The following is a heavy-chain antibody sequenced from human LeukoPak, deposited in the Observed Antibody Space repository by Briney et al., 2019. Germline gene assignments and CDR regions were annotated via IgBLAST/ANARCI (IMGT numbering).Heavy chain of an antibody. Sequence: SETLSLTCTVSGGSISSSNYYWSWIRQPAGKGLEWIGRIYTSGTTNYNPSLKSRVTISIDTSKNQFSLQLNSVTPEDTAVYYCARDTGVRPRVAHFDYWGQGTLVTVSS. CDR2: IYTSGTT. V-gene: IGHV4-61*02. D-gene: IGHD1-14*01. CDR3: ARDTGVRPRVAHFDY. CDR1: GGSISSSNYY. J-gene: IGHJ4*02.